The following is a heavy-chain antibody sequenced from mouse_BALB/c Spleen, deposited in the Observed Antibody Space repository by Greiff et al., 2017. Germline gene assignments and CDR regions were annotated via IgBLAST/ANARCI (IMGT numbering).Heavy chain of an antibody. CDR3: ARGPLLRLQAMDY. V-gene: IGHV1S137*01. D-gene: IGHD1-2*01. J-gene: IGHJ4*01. CDR1: GYTFTDYA. CDR2: ISTYYGDA. Sequence: QVQLKQSGAELVRPGVSVKISCKGSGYTFTDYAMHWVKQSHAKSLEWIGVISTYYGDASYNQKFKGKATMTVDKSSSTAYMELARLTSEDSAIYYCARGPLLRLQAMDYWGQGTSVTVSS.